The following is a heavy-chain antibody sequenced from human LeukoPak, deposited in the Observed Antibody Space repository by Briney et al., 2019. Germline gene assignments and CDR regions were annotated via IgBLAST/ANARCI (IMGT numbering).Heavy chain of an antibody. CDR3: ARQDYSDHLFDF. V-gene: IGHV4-59*08. Sequence: PSETLSLTCTVSGXSINSYYGSWIRQPPGKGREWIGYIYYSGTTNYNPSLKSRVTMPVDTSKNQFSLLLTSVTVADTAVYYCARQDYSDHLFDFWGQGILVTVSS. D-gene: IGHD4-17*01. CDR2: IYYSGTT. J-gene: IGHJ4*02. CDR1: GXSINSYY.